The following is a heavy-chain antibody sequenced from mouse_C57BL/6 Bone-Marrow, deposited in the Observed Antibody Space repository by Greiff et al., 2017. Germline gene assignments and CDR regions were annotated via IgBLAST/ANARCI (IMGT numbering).Heavy chain of an antibody. V-gene: IGHV1-69*01. CDR1: GYTFTSYW. CDR2: IDPSDSYT. J-gene: IGHJ2*01. D-gene: IGHD2-3*01. Sequence: QVQLQQPGAELVMPGASVKLSCKASGYTFTSYWMHWVKQRPGQGLEWIGEIDPSDSYTNYNQKFKGKSTLTVDKSSSTAYVQLSSLTSEDSAVYYCARGWLLPFDYWGQGTTLTVSS. CDR3: ARGWLLPFDY.